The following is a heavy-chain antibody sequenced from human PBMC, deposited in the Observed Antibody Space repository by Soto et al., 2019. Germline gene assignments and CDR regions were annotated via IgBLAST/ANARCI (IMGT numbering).Heavy chain of an antibody. CDR1: GGTFSSYA. CDR3: AKAAQTRYNWNDLGNWFDP. D-gene: IGHD1-1*01. V-gene: IGHV1-69*01. Sequence: QVQLVQSGAEVKKPGSSVKVSCKESGGTFSSYAIAWVRQAPGQGLEWMGGIVPIFGVANYAHIFQGRVAITADEATNTAYMELSSLRSDDTAVYYCAKAAQTRYNWNDLGNWFDPWGQGTLVTVSS. CDR2: IVPIFGVA. J-gene: IGHJ5*02.